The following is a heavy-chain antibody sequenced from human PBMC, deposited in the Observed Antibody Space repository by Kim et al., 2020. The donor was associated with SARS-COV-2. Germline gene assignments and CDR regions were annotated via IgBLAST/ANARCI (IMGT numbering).Heavy chain of an antibody. D-gene: IGHD6-13*01. Sequence: YNPSLKSRVTISVDTSKNQFSLKLSSVTAADTAVYYCARPLAAAGTLTLDWGQGTLVTVSS. CDR3: ARPLAAAGTLTLD. J-gene: IGHJ4*02. V-gene: IGHV4-39*01.